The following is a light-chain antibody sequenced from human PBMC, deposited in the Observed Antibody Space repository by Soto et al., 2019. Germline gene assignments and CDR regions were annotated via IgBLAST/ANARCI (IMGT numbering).Light chain of an antibody. V-gene: IGLV1-40*01. CDR3: QSYDSSLSGYV. CDR2: ENN. CDR1: SSNIGAGYE. Sequence: QSVLTQPPSVSEAPGQRVTISCTASSSNIGAGYEAHWYQQVPGTAPKLLIYENNNRPSGVPDRFSGSKSGTSASLAITGLQAEDEAEYYCQSYDSSLSGYVFGTGTKVTVL. J-gene: IGLJ1*01.